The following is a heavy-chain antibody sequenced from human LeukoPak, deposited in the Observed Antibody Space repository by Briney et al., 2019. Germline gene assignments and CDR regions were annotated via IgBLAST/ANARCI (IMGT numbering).Heavy chain of an antibody. D-gene: IGHD1-26*01. CDR2: IYYSGST. Sequence: PSETLSLTCTVSGGSISSYYWSWIRQPPGKGLEWIGYIYYSGSTNYNPSLKSRVTISVDTSKNQFSLKLSSVTAADTAVYYCASREIVGASTFACCGQGTLVTVSS. CDR3: ASREIVGASTFAC. J-gene: IGHJ4*02. CDR1: GGSISSYY. V-gene: IGHV4-59*01.